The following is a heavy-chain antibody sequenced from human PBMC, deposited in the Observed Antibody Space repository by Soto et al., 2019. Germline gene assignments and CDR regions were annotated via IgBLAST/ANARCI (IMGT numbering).Heavy chain of an antibody. V-gene: IGHV4-34*01. CDR2: INHSGGT. Sequence: QVQLQQWGAGLLKPSETLSLTCAASGGSFSGYYWTWIRQPPGTGLEWIGEINHSGGTNYNPALKSRVTISVDTSKNQCSRKLTSVTAADTAVYYCARDKIAGLFDYWGQGTLVTVSS. CDR3: ARDKIAGLFDY. D-gene: IGHD2-21*01. CDR1: GGSFSGYY. J-gene: IGHJ4*02.